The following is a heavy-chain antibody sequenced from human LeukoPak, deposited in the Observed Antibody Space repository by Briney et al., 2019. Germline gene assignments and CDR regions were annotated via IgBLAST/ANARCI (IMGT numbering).Heavy chain of an antibody. CDR3: AKYSGSGSKTFDI. Sequence: PGGSLRLSCAASGFTFSSYAMSWVRQAPGKGLEWVSAIGGGSTYYADSVKGRFTISRDNSKNTLFLQMNSLRAEDTAVHYCAKYSGSGSKTFDIWGQGTMVTVSS. V-gene: IGHV3-23*01. J-gene: IGHJ3*02. D-gene: IGHD3-10*01. CDR2: IGGGST. CDR1: GFTFSSYA.